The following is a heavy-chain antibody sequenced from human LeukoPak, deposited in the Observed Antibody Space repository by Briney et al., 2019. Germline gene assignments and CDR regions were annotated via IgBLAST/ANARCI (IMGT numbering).Heavy chain of an antibody. D-gene: IGHD2-2*01. CDR3: AKSQRNDQQVVQRIDY. CDR2: ISGSGDTT. J-gene: IGHJ4*02. V-gene: IGHV3-23*01. CDR1: RFTFSTYA. Sequence: GGSLRLSCTASRFTFSTYAMSWVRQAPGKGLEWVSSISGSGDTTYYTGSVKGRFTISRDNSTNALYLQMSSLRAEDTAVYYCAKSQRNDQQVVQRIDYWGQGTLVTVSS.